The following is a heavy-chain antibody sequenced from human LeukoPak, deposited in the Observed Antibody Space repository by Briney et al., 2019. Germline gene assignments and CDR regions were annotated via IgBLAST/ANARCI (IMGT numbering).Heavy chain of an antibody. CDR2: IYYSGST. D-gene: IGHD4-17*01. CDR1: SYSISSGYY. CDR3: ARDGDYSSDAFDI. Sequence: PSETLSLTCTVSSYSISSGYYWGWIRQPPGKGLEWIGYIYYSGSTNYNPSLKSRVTISVDTSKNQFSLKLSSVTAADTAVYYCARDGDYSSDAFDIWGQGTMVTVSS. V-gene: IGHV4-61*01. J-gene: IGHJ3*02.